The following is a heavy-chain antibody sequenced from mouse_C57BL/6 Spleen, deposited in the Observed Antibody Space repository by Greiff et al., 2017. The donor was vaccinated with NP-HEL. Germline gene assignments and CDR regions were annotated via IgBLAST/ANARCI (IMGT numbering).Heavy chain of an antibody. CDR1: GFTFTDYY. V-gene: IGHV7-3*01. Sequence: EVQGVESGGGLVQPGGSLSLSCAASGFTFTDYYMSWVRQPPGKALEWLGFIRNKANGYTTEYSASVKGRFTISRDNSQSILYLQMNALRAEDSATYYCARYEGDSLLRYFDVWGTGTTVTVSS. CDR3: ARYEGDSLLRYFDV. CDR2: IRNKANGYTT. D-gene: IGHD2-10*01. J-gene: IGHJ1*03.